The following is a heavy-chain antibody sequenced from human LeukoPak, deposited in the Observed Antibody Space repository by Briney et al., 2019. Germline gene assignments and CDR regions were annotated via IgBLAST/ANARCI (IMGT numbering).Heavy chain of an antibody. CDR3: ARENIVATIGENFDY. V-gene: IGHV1-18*01. Sequence: ASVNVSCKASGYTFTSYGISWVRQAPGQGLEWMGWISAYNGNTNYAQKLQGRVTMTTDTSTSTAYMELRSLRSDDTAVYYCARENIVATIGENFDYWGQGTLVTVSS. CDR2: ISAYNGNT. CDR1: GYTFTSYG. J-gene: IGHJ4*02. D-gene: IGHD5-12*01.